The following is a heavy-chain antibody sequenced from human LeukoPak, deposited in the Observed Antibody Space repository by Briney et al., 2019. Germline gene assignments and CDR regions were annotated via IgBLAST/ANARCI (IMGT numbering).Heavy chain of an antibody. CDR3: GKGSLAVAATPLDF. D-gene: IGHD6-19*01. J-gene: IGHJ4*02. Sequence: GGSLRLSCTASGFDFSNSFMSWVRQAPGKGLEWISYISSRSTTIYYADSVKGRFTISRDNGKNTVYLQMNNLRVDDTAVFYCGKGSLAVAATPLDFWGQGALVTVSS. V-gene: IGHV3-11*01. CDR1: GFDFSNSF. CDR2: ISSRSTTI.